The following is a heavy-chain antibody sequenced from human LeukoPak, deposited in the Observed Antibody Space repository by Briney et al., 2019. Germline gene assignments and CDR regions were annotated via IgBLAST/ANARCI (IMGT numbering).Heavy chain of an antibody. D-gene: IGHD3-22*01. Sequence: ASVKVFCKASGYTFTGYYMHCVRQAPGQGLEWMGWINPNSGGTNYAQKFQGRVTMTRDTSISTAYMELSRLTSDDTAVYYCASARYYYDSGGYYYSGLDAFDIWGQGTMVTVSS. J-gene: IGHJ3*02. V-gene: IGHV1-2*02. CDR3: ASARYYYDSGGYYYSGLDAFDI. CDR2: INPNSGGT. CDR1: GYTFTGYY.